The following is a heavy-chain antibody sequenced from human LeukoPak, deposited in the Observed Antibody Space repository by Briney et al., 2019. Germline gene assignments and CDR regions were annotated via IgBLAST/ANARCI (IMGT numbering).Heavy chain of an antibody. CDR2: ISTYNGNT. CDR3: ASVSPPGVDY. V-gene: IGHV1-18*01. J-gene: IGHJ4*02. D-gene: IGHD5/OR15-5a*01. Sequence: GSVKVSCKASGYTFTSYGINWVGQAPGQGLEWMGWISTYNGNTNYASKLQGRVTMTTDTSTSTAYMELRSLRSDDTAVYYCASVSPPGVDYWGQGTLVTVFS. CDR1: GYTFTSYG.